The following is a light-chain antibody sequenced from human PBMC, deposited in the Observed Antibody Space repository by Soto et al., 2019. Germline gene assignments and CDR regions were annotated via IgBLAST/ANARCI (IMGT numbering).Light chain of an antibody. Sequence: EIVLTQSPATLSLSPGERATLSCRASQSVSSYLAWYQQKPGQAPRLLIYDASNRATGIPARFSGSGSGTDFTLTISSLEPEDFAVYYCQQRSNWPPLFNLGSGNKVALK. V-gene: IGKV3-11*01. CDR1: QSVSSY. CDR3: QQRSNWPPLFN. CDR2: DAS. J-gene: IGKJ3*01.